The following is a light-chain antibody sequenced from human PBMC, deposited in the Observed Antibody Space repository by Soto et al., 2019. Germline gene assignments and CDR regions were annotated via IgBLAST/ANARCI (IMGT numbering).Light chain of an antibody. J-gene: IGLJ7*01. V-gene: IGLV2-23*01. CDR3: CSFPGTSTLFV. Sequence: QSALTQPASVSGSPGQSLTISCTGTSSDVGSSNFVSWYQQHPGKAPKLIIYEGSRRPSGVSGRFSGSKSGNAASLTISGLPAEDEADCHGCSFPGTSTLFVFGCGTQLTVL. CDR2: EGS. CDR1: SSDVGSSNF.